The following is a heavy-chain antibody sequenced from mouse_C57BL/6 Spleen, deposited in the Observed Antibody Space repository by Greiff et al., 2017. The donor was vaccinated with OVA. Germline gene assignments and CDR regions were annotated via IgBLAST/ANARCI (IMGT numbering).Heavy chain of an antibody. CDR1: GYTFTSYW. CDR3: ARVELRLPRMDY. V-gene: IGHV1-55*01. D-gene: IGHD3-2*02. CDR2: IYPGSGST. Sequence: QVQLQQPGAELVKPGASVKMSCKASGYTFTSYWITWVKQRPGQGLEWIGDIYPGSGSTNYNEKFKSKATLTVDTSSSTAYMQLSSLTSEDSAVYFCARVELRLPRMDYWGQGTSVTVSS. J-gene: IGHJ4*01.